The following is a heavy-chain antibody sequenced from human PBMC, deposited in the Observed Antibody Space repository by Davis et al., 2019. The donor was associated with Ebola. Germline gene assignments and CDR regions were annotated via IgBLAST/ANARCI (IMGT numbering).Heavy chain of an antibody. CDR2: ISYDGSNK. J-gene: IGHJ3*01. Sequence: GESLKISCAASGFTFSSYAMHWVRQAPGKGLEWVAVISYDGSNKYYADSVKGRFTISRDNSKNTLYLQMNSLRVEDTAMYYCAKDTSNIWFDVWGQGTLVTVSS. V-gene: IGHV3-30-3*01. D-gene: IGHD1-26*01. CDR1: GFTFSSYA. CDR3: AKDTSNIWFDV.